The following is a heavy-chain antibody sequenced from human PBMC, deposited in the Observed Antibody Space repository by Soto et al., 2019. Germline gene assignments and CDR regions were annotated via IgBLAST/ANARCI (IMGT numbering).Heavy chain of an antibody. CDR3: ARGRDTAMEGPTYYFDY. D-gene: IGHD5-18*01. J-gene: IGHJ4*02. V-gene: IGHV3-23*01. CDR1: GFTFSSYA. CDR2: ISGSGGST. Sequence: GGSLRLSCAASGFTFSSYAMSWVRQAPGKGLEWVSAISGSGGSTYYADSVKGRFTISRDNSKNTLYLQMNSLRAEDTAVYYCARGRDTAMEGPTYYFDYWGQGTLVTVSS.